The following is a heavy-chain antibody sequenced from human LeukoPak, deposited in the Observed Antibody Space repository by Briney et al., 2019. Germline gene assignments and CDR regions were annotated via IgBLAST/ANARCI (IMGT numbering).Heavy chain of an antibody. J-gene: IGHJ4*02. CDR3: ARGLMTTVACIDY. D-gene: IGHD4-23*01. CDR1: GFTFSSYS. Sequence: GGSPRLSCAASGFTFSSYSMNWVRQAPGKGLEWVSSISSSSSYIYYADSVKGRFTISRDNAKNSLYLQMNSLRAEDTAVYYCARGLMTTVACIDYWGQGTLVTVSS. CDR2: ISSSSSYI. V-gene: IGHV3-21*01.